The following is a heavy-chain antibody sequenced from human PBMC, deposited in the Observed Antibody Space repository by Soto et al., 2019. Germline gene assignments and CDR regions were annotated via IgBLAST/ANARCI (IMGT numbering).Heavy chain of an antibody. CDR1: GFTFRNYA. V-gene: IGHV3-23*01. CDR2: ISGAGGST. CDR3: AKDHVDTNGYGDQNWFDP. Sequence: EVQLLESRGGLVQPGGSLRLSCAASGFTFRNYAMTWVRQAPGKGLEWVSDISGAGGSTYYADSVKGRFTISRDNSNNTLYLQMNSLRAEDTAVYYCAKDHVDTNGYGDQNWFDPWGQGTLVTVSS. J-gene: IGHJ5*02. D-gene: IGHD4-17*01.